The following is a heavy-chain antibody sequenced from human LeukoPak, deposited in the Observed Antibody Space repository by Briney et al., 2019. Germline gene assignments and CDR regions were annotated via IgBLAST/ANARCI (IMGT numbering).Heavy chain of an antibody. CDR1: GFTFSRYN. Sequence: PGGSLRLSCAASGFTFSRYNMNWVRQAPGKGLEWVSSISSSSSYIYYADSVKGRFTISRDNAKNSLYLQMNSLRAEDTAVYYCTRGAGTGWRFDSWGQGTLLTVSS. J-gene: IGHJ4*02. D-gene: IGHD6-19*01. V-gene: IGHV3-21*01. CDR3: TRGAGTGWRFDS. CDR2: ISSSSSYI.